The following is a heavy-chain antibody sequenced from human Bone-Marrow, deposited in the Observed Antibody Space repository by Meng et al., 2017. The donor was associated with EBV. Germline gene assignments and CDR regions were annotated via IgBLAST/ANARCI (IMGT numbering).Heavy chain of an antibody. J-gene: IGHJ4*02. V-gene: IGHV1-69*01. CDR1: GGTFRSDA. Sequence: VQWVQSGVEWKKAGSSVKVSCKTSGGTFRSDAISWVRQAPGQGLEWMGGLIPMSDAPHYAQKFQGRVTITADESTSTHYMDLSGLRSEDTAVYYCASESGRGFTPDYWGQGTLVTVSS. D-gene: IGHD3-10*01. CDR2: LIPMSDAP. CDR3: ASESGRGFTPDY.